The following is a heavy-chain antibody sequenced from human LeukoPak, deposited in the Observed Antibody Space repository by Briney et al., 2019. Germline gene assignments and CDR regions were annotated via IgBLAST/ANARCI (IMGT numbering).Heavy chain of an antibody. CDR1: GGSISSGGYY. CDR3: ARGLDYYGSGSPLFDY. D-gene: IGHD3-10*01. V-gene: IGHV4-30-4*08. Sequence: SETLSLTCTVSGGSISSGGYYWSWIRQHPGKGLEWIGYIYYSGSTYYNPSLKSRVTISVDTSKNQFSLKLSSVTAADTAVYYCARGLDYYGSGSPLFDYWGQGTLVTVSS. J-gene: IGHJ4*02. CDR2: IYYSGST.